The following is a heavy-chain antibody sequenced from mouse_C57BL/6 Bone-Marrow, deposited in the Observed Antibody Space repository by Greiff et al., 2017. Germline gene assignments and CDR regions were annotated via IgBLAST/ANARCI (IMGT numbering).Heavy chain of an antibody. D-gene: IGHD4-1*01. Sequence: VQLQQSGPELVKPGASVKISCKASGYTFTDYYMNWVKQSHGKSLEWIGDINPNNGGTSYNQKFKGKATLTVDKSSSTAYMERRSLTSEDSAVYYCARDWDGRDYFDYWGQGTTLTVSS. CDR2: INPNNGGT. CDR1: GYTFTDYY. V-gene: IGHV1-26*01. CDR3: ARDWDGRDYFDY. J-gene: IGHJ2*01.